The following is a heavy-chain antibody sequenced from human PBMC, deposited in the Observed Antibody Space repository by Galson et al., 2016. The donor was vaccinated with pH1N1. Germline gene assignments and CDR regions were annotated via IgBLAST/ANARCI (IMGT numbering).Heavy chain of an antibody. Sequence: AASGFSFGDYAMSWVRQAPGKGLEWVGLIRSKVYGGTTEYAASVKGRFTILRDDSKYIAYLQMNSLRTEDTAVYFCTRARYNLLTGYLIDYWGQGTLVTVSS. CDR1: GFSFGDYA. CDR2: IRSKVYGGTT. J-gene: IGHJ4*02. V-gene: IGHV3-49*04. CDR3: TRARYNLLTGYLIDY. D-gene: IGHD3-9*01.